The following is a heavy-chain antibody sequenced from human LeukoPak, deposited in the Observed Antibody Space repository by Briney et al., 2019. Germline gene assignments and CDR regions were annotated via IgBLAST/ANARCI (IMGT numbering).Heavy chain of an antibody. D-gene: IGHD6-6*01. CDR2: ISSSSTI. CDR1: GFTFSLYW. V-gene: IGHV3-48*01. Sequence: GGSLRLSCAASGFTFSLYWMAWVRQAPGKGLEWVSYISSSSTIYYADSVKGRFTISRDNAKNSLYLQMNSLRAEDTAVYYCAKDGRPSSSSSRLLFDYWGQGTLVTVSS. CDR3: AKDGRPSSSSSRLLFDY. J-gene: IGHJ4*02.